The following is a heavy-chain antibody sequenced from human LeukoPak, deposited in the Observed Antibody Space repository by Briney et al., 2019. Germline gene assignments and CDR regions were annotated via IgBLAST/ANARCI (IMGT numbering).Heavy chain of an antibody. V-gene: IGHV3-30*18. J-gene: IGHJ4*02. CDR2: ISLNGGSQ. D-gene: IGHD2-21*02. Sequence: PGASLRLSCAASGFAFSHYGMLWVRQAPGKGLEWVALISLNGGSQYYADSLRGRFTISRDNSKSTLFLQINSLREEDTAVYYCAKQASLSVTGADYWGQGTLVTVSS. CDR3: AKQASLSVTGADY. CDR1: GFAFSHYG.